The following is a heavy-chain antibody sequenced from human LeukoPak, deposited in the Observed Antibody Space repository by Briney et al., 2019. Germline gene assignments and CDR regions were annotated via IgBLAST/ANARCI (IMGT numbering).Heavy chain of an antibody. CDR1: GGSFSGYY. Sequence: SETLSLTCAVYGGSFSGYYWSWIRQPPGKGLEWIGEINHSGSTNYNPSLKSRVTISVDTSKNQFSLKLSSVTAADTAVYYCARLYGSGSHYYYYYMDVWGEGTTVTVSS. CDR3: ARLYGSGSHYYYYYMDV. V-gene: IGHV4-34*01. D-gene: IGHD3-10*01. CDR2: INHSGST. J-gene: IGHJ6*03.